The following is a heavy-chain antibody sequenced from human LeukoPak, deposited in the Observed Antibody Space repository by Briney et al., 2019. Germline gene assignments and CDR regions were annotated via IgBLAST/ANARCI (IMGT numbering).Heavy chain of an antibody. V-gene: IGHV3-30*02. J-gene: IGHJ4*02. D-gene: IGHD2-2*03. CDR1: GFTFSSYG. CDR3: AKDGYCSSTSCHLVDY. Sequence: PGGSLRLSCAASGFTFSSYGMHWVRQAPGKGLEWVAFIRYDGSNKYYADSVKGRFTISRDNSKNTLYLQMNSLRAEDTAVYYCAKDGYCSSTSCHLVDYWGQGTLVTVSS. CDR2: IRYDGSNK.